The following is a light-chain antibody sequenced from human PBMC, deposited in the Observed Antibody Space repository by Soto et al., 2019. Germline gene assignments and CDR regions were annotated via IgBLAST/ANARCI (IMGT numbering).Light chain of an antibody. CDR2: DAS. Sequence: DIQMTQSPSTLSGSVGDRVTITCRASQTIGNLLAWYQQKPGKAPNLLISDASNLEIGVPSRFSGSGSETEFTLTITSLQPEDFATYYCQQYKNYSPSTFGQGTKLDI. V-gene: IGKV1-5*01. CDR3: QQYKNYSPST. J-gene: IGKJ2*01. CDR1: QTIGNL.